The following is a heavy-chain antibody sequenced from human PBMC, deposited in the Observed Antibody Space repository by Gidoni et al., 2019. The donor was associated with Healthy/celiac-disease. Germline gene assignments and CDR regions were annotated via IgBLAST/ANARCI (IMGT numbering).Heavy chain of an antibody. J-gene: IGHJ4*02. Sequence: QVQLLQSGAEVKKPGSSVKVSCKASGGTFSSYAISWVRQAPGQGLEWMGGIIPIFGTANDAQKFQGRVTITADESTSTAYMELSSLRSEDTAVYYCARVGVVQAAIRYYFDYWGQGTLVTVSS. D-gene: IGHD2-2*02. CDR3: ARVGVVQAAIRYYFDY. V-gene: IGHV1-69*01. CDR2: IIPIFGTA. CDR1: GGTFSSYA.